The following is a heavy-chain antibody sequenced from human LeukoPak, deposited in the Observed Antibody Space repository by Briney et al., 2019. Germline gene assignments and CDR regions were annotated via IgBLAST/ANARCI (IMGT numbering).Heavy chain of an antibody. D-gene: IGHD2-21*02. J-gene: IGHJ4*02. CDR3: ARWGGDYGLDY. Sequence: PSETLSLTCTVSGGSISSYYWSWIRQPPGKGLGWIGYIYYSGSTNYNPSLKSRVTISVDTSKNQFSLKLSSVTAADTAVYYCARWGGDYGLDYWGQGTLVTVSS. V-gene: IGHV4-59*08. CDR2: IYYSGST. CDR1: GGSISSYY.